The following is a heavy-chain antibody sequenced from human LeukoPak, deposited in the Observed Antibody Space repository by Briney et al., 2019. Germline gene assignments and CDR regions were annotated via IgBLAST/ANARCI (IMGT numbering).Heavy chain of an antibody. V-gene: IGHV3-66*01. Sequence: PGGSLRLSCAASEFTVSTNYMSWVRQAPGKGLEWVSIIYSTGGKYYADSVNGRFTISRDNSKHTLYLQMNSLRGEDTAVYYCARGSDGWFAFDYWGQGILVTVSS. CDR3: ARGSDGWFAFDY. D-gene: IGHD6-19*01. J-gene: IGHJ4*02. CDR1: EFTVSTNY. CDR2: IYSTGGK.